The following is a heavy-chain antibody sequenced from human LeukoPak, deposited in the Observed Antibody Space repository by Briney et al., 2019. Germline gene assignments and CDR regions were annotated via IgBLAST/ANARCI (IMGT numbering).Heavy chain of an antibody. CDR2: IYPGDSDT. J-gene: IGHJ5*02. Sequence: GESLKISCEASGYSFTSYWIAWVRQMPGKGLEWMGIIYPGDSDTRYSPSFQGQVTISADKSISTAYLQWSSLKASDTAMYYCARTIRSDSPIDPWGQGTLVTVSS. CDR1: GYSFTSYW. D-gene: IGHD3-10*01. V-gene: IGHV5-51*01. CDR3: ARTIRSDSPIDP.